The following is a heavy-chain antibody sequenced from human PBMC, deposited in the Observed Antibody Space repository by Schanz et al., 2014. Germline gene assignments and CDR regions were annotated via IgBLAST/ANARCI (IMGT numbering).Heavy chain of an antibody. CDR2: ITSTSRYI. Sequence: VQLVESGGGLVQPGGSLRLSCAASRFTFSDYWMSWVRQAPGKGLEWVSSITSTSRYIYYADSLKGRFTISRDNAKNSVYLQMNSLRAEDTAEYYCARGVRVRGIIIDYWGPGTLVTVSS. CDR3: ARGVRVRGIIIDY. J-gene: IGHJ4*02. D-gene: IGHD3-10*01. CDR1: RFTFSDYW. V-gene: IGHV3-21*01.